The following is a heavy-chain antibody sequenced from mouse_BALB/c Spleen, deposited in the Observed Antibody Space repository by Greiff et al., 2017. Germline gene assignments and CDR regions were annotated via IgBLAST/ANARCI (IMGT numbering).Heavy chain of an antibody. CDR2: IDPETGGT. V-gene: IGHV1-15*01. Sequence: QVHVKQSGAELVRPGASVTLSCKASGYTFTDYEMHWVKQTPVHGLEWIGAIDPETGGTAYNQKFKGKATLTADKSSSTAYMELRSLTSEDSAVYYCTRAYDDAMDYWGQGTSVTVSS. CDR1: GYTFTDYE. D-gene: IGHD2-12*01. J-gene: IGHJ4*01. CDR3: TRAYDDAMDY.